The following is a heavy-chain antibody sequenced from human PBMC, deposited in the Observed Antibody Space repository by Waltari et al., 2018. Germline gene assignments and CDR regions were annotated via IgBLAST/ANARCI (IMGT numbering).Heavy chain of an antibody. CDR1: GFTFSNYW. D-gene: IGHD6-19*01. Sequence: EVQLVESGGGLVQPGGSLRLSCAASGFTFSNYWMHWVRQAPGKGLLWVSRSRRDGSITTYADCVKGRFTISRDNAKNTLYLQMNSLRTEDTAVYYCARERSVASDYWGQGTLVTVSS. CDR2: SRRDGSIT. J-gene: IGHJ4*02. CDR3: ARERSVASDY. V-gene: IGHV3-74*01.